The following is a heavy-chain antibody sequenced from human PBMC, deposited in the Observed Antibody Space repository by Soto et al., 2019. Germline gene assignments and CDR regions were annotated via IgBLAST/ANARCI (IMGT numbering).Heavy chain of an antibody. D-gene: IGHD2-21*01. CDR2: INANSGGT. CDR3: ARERFRAILGHYYVGKDD. V-gene: IGHV1-2*02. Sequence: SMLFSCKNSGYTFTGYYMHWLRQAPLQGLEWMVWINANSGGTNYAQKFQGRVTMTRDTSISTAYMELSRLRSDDMAVYYCARERFRAILGHYYVGKDDWGDGTT. CDR1: GYTFTGYY. J-gene: IGHJ6*02.